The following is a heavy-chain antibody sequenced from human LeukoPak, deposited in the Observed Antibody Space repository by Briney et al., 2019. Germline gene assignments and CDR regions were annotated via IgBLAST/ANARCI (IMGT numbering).Heavy chain of an antibody. CDR2: INHSGST. CDR3: ARGGLRYFDWLYNWFDP. V-gene: IGHV4-34*01. D-gene: IGHD3-9*01. J-gene: IGHJ5*02. Sequence: PSETLSLTCAVYGGSFSGYYWSWIRQPPGKGLEWIGEINHSGSTNYNPSLKSRVTMSVDTSKNQFSLKLSSVTAADTAVYYCARGGLRYFDWLYNWFDPWGQGTLVTVSS. CDR1: GGSFSGYY.